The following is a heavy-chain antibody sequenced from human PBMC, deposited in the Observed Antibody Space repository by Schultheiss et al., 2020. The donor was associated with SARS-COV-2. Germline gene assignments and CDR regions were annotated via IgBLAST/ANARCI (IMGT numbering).Heavy chain of an antibody. CDR1: GGSFSGNY. J-gene: IGHJ6*02. Sequence: SETLSLTCAVYGGSFSGNYWSWIRQPPGKGLEWIGEINHSGSTNYNPSLKSRVTISVDTSKIQFSLKLSSVTAADTAVYYCARTPYGMDVWGQGTTVTVSS. V-gene: IGHV4-34*01. CDR2: INHSGST. CDR3: ARTPYGMDV.